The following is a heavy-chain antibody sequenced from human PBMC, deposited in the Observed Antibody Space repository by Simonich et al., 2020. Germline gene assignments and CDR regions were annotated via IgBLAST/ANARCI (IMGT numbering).Heavy chain of an antibody. CDR1: GFTFSSYS. Sequence: EVQLVESGGGLVKPGGSLRLSCAASGFTFSSYSMNWVRQAPGKGLEWVSSISSSSSYIYYADSVKGRFTIARDNAKNSVYLQMNSLRAEDTAVYYCAGGVYCSSTSCSTYYYYGMDVWGQGTTVTVSS. D-gene: IGHD2-2*01. CDR2: ISSSSSYI. J-gene: IGHJ6*02. V-gene: IGHV3-21*01. CDR3: AGGVYCSSTSCSTYYYYGMDV.